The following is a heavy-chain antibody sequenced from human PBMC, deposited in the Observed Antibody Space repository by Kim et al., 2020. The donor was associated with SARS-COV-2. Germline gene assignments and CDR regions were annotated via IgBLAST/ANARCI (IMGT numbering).Heavy chain of an antibody. Sequence: GGSLRLSCAASGFTFSSYSMNWVRQAPGKGLEWVSSISSSSSYIYYADSVKGRVTISRDNAKNSLYLQMNSLRAEYTAVYYCARGYSSGWTYFDYWGQGTLVTVSS. V-gene: IGHV3-21*01. CDR3: ARGYSSGWTYFDY. D-gene: IGHD6-19*01. CDR1: GFTFSSYS. CDR2: ISSSSSYI. J-gene: IGHJ4*02.